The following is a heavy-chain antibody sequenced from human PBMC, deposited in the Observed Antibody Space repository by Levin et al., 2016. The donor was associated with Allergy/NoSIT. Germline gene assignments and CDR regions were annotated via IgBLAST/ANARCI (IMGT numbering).Heavy chain of an antibody. V-gene: IGHV3-7*03. CDR3: AREGVEMATMSGDAFDI. J-gene: IGHJ3*02. CDR2: IKQDGSEK. CDR1: GFTFSSYW. D-gene: IGHD5-24*01. Sequence: GESLKISCAASGFTFSSYWMSWVRQAPGKGLEWVANIKQDGSEKYYVDSVKGRFTISRDNAKNSLYLQMNSLRAEDTAVYYCAREGVEMATMSGDAFDIWGQGTMVTVSS.